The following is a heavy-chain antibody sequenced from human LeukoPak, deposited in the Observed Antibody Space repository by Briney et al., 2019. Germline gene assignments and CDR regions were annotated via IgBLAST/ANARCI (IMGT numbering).Heavy chain of an antibody. Sequence: GRSLRLSCAASGFTFSSYGRHWVRQAPGKGLEWVAVISYDGSNKYYADSVKGRFTISRDNSKNTLYLQTNSLRAEDTAVYYCAKGRLGYYYDSSGFPKNWFDPWGQGTLVTVSS. D-gene: IGHD3-22*01. CDR3: AKGRLGYYYDSSGFPKNWFDP. CDR2: ISYDGSNK. J-gene: IGHJ5*02. V-gene: IGHV3-30*18. CDR1: GFTFSSYG.